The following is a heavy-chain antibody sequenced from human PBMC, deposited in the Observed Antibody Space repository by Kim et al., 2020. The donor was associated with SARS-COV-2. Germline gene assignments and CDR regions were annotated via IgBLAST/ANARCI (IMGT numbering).Heavy chain of an antibody. J-gene: IGHJ6*02. CDR1: GYTLTELS. Sequence: ASVKVSCKVSGYTLTELSMHWVRQAPGKGLEWMGVFDPEDGETIYAQKFQGRVTMTEDTSTDTAYMELSSLRSEDTAVYYCATDSPLRYSSSSSAPYYYYYGMDVWGQGTTVTVSS. V-gene: IGHV1-24*01. CDR2: FDPEDGET. CDR3: ATDSPLRYSSSSSAPYYYYYGMDV. D-gene: IGHD6-6*01.